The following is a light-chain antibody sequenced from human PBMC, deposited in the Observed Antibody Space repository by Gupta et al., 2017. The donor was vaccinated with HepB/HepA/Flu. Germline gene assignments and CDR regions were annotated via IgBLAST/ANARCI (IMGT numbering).Light chain of an antibody. CDR2: RNN. V-gene: IGLV1-47*01. CDR3: AAWDDSLSGPRV. J-gene: IGLJ3*02. CDR1: SSNIGSNY. Sequence: QSVLTQPPSPSGTPGQGAPISCSGSSSNIGSNYVYWYQQLPGTAPKLLIYRNNQRPSGVPDRISGSKSGTSASLAISGLRSEDEADYYCAAWDDSLSGPRVFGGGTKLTVL.